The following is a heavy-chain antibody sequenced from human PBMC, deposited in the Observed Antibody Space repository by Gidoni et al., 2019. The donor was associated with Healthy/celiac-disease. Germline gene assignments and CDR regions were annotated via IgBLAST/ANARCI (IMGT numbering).Heavy chain of an antibody. J-gene: IGHJ4*02. Sequence: QLQLPASGPGLVKPSETLSLTCTVSGCSISSSSYYWGWIRQPPGKGLEWIGSIYYSGSTYYNPSLKSRVTISVDTSKNQFSLKLSSVTAADTAVYYCAWFGELFPFDYWGQGTLVTVSS. D-gene: IGHD3-10*01. V-gene: IGHV4-39*07. CDR3: AWFGELFPFDY. CDR1: GCSISSSSYY. CDR2: IYYSGST.